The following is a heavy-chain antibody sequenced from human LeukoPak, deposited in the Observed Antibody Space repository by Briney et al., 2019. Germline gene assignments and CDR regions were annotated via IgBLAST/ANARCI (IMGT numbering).Heavy chain of an antibody. CDR3: AKDRRNYYGSGSYVDY. J-gene: IGHJ4*02. CDR2: ISGSGGST. CDR1: GFTFSSYA. Sequence: PGGSLRLSCAASGFTFSSYAMSWVRQAPGKGLEWVSAISGSGGSTYYADSVKGRFTISRDNSKNTLYLQMNGLRAEDTAVYYCAKDRRNYYGSGSYVDYWGQGTLVTVSS. V-gene: IGHV3-23*01. D-gene: IGHD3-10*01.